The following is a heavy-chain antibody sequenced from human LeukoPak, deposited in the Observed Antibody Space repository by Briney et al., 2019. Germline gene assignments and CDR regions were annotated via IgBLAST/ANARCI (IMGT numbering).Heavy chain of an antibody. CDR2: ISAYNGHT. CDR1: GYTFTTYG. V-gene: IGHV1-18*01. Sequence: ASVKVSCKASGYTFTTYGISWVRQAPGQGLEWMGWISAYNGHTNYAQKLQDRVTMTTDTSTSTAYMELSSLRSEDTAVYYCAREWSEGAFDIWGQGTMVTVSS. CDR3: AREWSEGAFDI. J-gene: IGHJ3*02. D-gene: IGHD2-8*01.